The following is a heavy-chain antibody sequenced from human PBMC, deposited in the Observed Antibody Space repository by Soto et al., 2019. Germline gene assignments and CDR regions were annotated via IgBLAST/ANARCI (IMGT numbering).Heavy chain of an antibody. V-gene: IGHV1-3*01. D-gene: IGHD2-15*01. Sequence: QVQLVQSGAEVKKPGASVKVSCKASGYTFTSYARHWVRQAPGQRLEGMGWINAGNGNTKYSQKFQGRVTITRDTSASPAYLELSSLRSEDTAVYSCARAPGGPDGPGDYWGQGTLVTVSS. CDR3: ARAPGGPDGPGDY. CDR2: INAGNGNT. J-gene: IGHJ4*02. CDR1: GYTFTSYA.